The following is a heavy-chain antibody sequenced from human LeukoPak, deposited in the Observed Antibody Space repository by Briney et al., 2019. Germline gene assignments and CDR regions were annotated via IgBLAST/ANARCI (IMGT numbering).Heavy chain of an antibody. Sequence: PSETLSLTCTVSGGSISTSNYYWGWIRQPPGKGLEWIGNIFYSGSTYYNPSLKSRVTISVDTSKNQFSLKLSSVTAADTAVYYCARRWYYDFWSGYFRPAHNWFDPWGQGTLVTVSS. CDR1: GGSISTSNYY. CDR3: ARRWYYDFWSGYFRPAHNWFDP. D-gene: IGHD3-3*01. CDR2: IFYSGST. V-gene: IGHV4-39*07. J-gene: IGHJ5*02.